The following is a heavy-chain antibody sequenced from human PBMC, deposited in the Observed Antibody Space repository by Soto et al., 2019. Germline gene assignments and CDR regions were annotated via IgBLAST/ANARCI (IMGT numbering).Heavy chain of an antibody. Sequence: SETLSLTCTVSGGSISSGDYYWSWIRQPPGKGLEWIGYIYYSGSTYYNPSLKSRVTISVDTSKNQFSLKLSSVTAADTAVYYCARGSIAANNWFDPWGQGTLVTVS. CDR2: IYYSGST. V-gene: IGHV4-30-4*01. CDR1: GGSISSGDYY. D-gene: IGHD6-6*01. J-gene: IGHJ5*02. CDR3: ARGSIAANNWFDP.